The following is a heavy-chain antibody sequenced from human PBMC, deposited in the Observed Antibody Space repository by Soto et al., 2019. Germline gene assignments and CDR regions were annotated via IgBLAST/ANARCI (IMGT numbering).Heavy chain of an antibody. J-gene: IGHJ6*02. CDR2: IRNKAYGGAP. Sequence: HPGGSLRLSCRASGFAFGDYAMGWFRQAPGKGLECVGFIRNKAYGGAPEYAASVQGRFTISRDDSKSIVYLQMDSLKTEDTALYYCTRIFSSGGQYAYYYYAMDVWGQGTTVTVSS. V-gene: IGHV3-49*03. D-gene: IGHD6-19*01. CDR3: TRIFSSGGQYAYYYYAMDV. CDR1: GFAFGDYA.